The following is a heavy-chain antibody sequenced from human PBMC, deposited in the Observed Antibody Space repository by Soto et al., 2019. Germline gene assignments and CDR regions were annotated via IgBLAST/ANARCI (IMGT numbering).Heavy chain of an antibody. J-gene: IGHJ5*02. CDR2: ISAYNGNT. D-gene: IGHD1-26*01. CDR3: ARVVGALGHWFDP. Sequence: QVQLEQSGAEVKKPGASVKVSCKASGYTFTSYGISWVRQAPGQGLEWMGRISAYNGNTNYAQKLQGRVTMTTDTPTSTAYMKLRSLGSDDTAVYYCARVVGALGHWFDPWGQGTLVTVSS. CDR1: GYTFTSYG. V-gene: IGHV1-18*01.